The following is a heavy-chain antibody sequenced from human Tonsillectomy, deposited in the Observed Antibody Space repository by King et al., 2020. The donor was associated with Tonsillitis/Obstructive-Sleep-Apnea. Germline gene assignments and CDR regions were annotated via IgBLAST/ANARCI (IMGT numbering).Heavy chain of an antibody. CDR2: IYYSVST. V-gene: IGHV4-61*08. J-gene: IGHJ6*03. D-gene: IGHD1-7*01. Sequence: QLQESGPGLVKPSETLSLTCTVSGGSVSSSDYYWSWIRQPPGKGLEWIGYIYYSVSTDYNPSPKSRVTISVATSKNQFSLKLSSVTAADTAVYYCARTGTTDYYYYYMDVWGKGTTVTVSS. CDR1: GGSVSSSDYY. CDR3: ARTGTTDYYYYYMDV.